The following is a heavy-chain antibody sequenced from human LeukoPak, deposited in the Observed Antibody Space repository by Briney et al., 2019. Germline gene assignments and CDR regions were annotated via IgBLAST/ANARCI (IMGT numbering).Heavy chain of an antibody. V-gene: IGHV3-23*01. CDR1: GFTFSSYA. CDR2: ISGSGGST. Sequence: GGSLRLSGAASGFTFSSYAMSWVRQAPGKGLEWVSCISGSGGSTNYADSVKGRFTIARDNSKNTLYLQMNSLRAEDMAVYYCTKARITMIIGAFDIWGQGTMVTVSS. CDR3: TKARITMIIGAFDI. D-gene: IGHD3-22*01. J-gene: IGHJ3*02.